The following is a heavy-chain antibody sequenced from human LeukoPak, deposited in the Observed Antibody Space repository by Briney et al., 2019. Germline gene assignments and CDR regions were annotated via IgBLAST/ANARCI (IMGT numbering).Heavy chain of an antibody. CDR3: AREAGYNNTWLVNGH. CDR2: INPNSGGT. J-gene: IGHJ4*02. Sequence: GASVKVSCKDSGYTFTAYYMHWVRQAPGQGLEWMGRINPNSGGTHYAQKFQGRVTLTRDTSSTTAYMELRSLRSDDTAVYYCAREAGYNNTWLVNGHWGQGTLVTVSS. V-gene: IGHV1-2*06. CDR1: GYTFTAYY. D-gene: IGHD6-13*01.